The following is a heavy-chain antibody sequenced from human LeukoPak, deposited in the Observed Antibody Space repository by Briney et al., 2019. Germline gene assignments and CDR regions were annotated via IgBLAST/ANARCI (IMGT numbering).Heavy chain of an antibody. Sequence: GGSLRLSCAASGFTFSSYAMSWVRQAPGKGLEWVSAISGSGGSTYYADSVKGRFTISRDNSKNTLYLQMNSLRAEDTAVYYCAKTGIAAAGRSRYRYYYYYYMDVWGKGTTVTVSS. CDR1: GFTFSSYA. CDR2: ISGSGGST. V-gene: IGHV3-23*01. J-gene: IGHJ6*03. CDR3: AKTGIAAAGRSRYRYYYYYYMDV. D-gene: IGHD6-13*01.